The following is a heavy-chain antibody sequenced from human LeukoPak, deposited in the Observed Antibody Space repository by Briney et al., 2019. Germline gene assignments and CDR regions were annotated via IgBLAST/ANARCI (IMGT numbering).Heavy chain of an antibody. D-gene: IGHD1-26*01. CDR2: IIPIFGTA. CDR1: GGTFSSYA. J-gene: IGHJ4*02. V-gene: IGHV1-69*01. CDR3: ARDSGSYLTPYHFDY. Sequence: SVKVSCKASGGTFSSYAISWLRQAPGQGLEWMGGIIPIFGTANYAQKFQGGVTITADESTSTAYMELSSLRSEDTAVYYCARDSGSYLTPYHFDYWGQGTLVTVSS.